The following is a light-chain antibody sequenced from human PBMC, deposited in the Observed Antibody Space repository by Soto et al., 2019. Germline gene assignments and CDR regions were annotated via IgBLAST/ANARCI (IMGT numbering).Light chain of an antibody. CDR3: QQYNNWPWT. CDR2: GAS. Sequence: EIVITQSPATLSVSPGERATLSCRASQSVSSNLAWYQQKPGQAPRLLIYGASTRATGIPARFSGSGSGTEFTLTISSLLSEDFAVYYCQQYNNWPWTFGQGTKVDIK. V-gene: IGKV3D-15*01. J-gene: IGKJ1*01. CDR1: QSVSSN.